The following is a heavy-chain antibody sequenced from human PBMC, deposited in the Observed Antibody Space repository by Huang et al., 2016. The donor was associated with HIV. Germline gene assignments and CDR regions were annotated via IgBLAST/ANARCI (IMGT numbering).Heavy chain of an antibody. CDR3: AKYRYYGSGRGIDY. V-gene: IGHV3-30*02. D-gene: IGHD3-10*01. CDR1: GFTFSSYG. CDR2: ISYDGSNK. Sequence: QVQLVESGGGVVQPGGSLRLSCAASGFTFSSYGMHWVRQAPGKGLEWVAFISYDGSNKYYADSGNGRFTISRDNSKNTLYLQMNSLRAEDTAVYYCAKYRYYGSGRGIDYWGQGTLVTVSS. J-gene: IGHJ4*02.